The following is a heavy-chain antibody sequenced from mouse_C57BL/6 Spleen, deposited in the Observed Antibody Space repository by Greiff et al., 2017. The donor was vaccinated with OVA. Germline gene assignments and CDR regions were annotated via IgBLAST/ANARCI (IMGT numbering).Heavy chain of an antibody. CDR2: IDPSDSYT. CDR1: GYTFTSYW. CDR3: ARVRDVYYFDY. J-gene: IGHJ2*01. Sequence: QVQLQQPGAELVMPGASVKLSCKASGYTFTSYWMHWVKQRPGQGLEWIGEIDPSDSYTNYNQKFKGKSTLTVDKSSSTAYMQLSSLTSEDSAVYYCARVRDVYYFDYWGQGTTLTVSS. V-gene: IGHV1-69*01.